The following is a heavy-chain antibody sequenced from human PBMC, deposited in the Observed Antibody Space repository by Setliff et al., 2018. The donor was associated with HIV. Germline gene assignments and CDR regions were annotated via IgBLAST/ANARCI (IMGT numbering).Heavy chain of an antibody. V-gene: IGHV4-59*11. CDR2: THYSGSS. CDR3: ARDVGLCGVDCWPYFYFDL. D-gene: IGHD2-21*02. CDR1: GGFISNHY. Sequence: TSETLSLTCTLSGGFISNHYWNWIRQPPGKGLEWIGSTHYSGSSYYSPSLKSQVTISLDTSKNQFSLKLSSMTAADTAVYYCARDVGLCGVDCWPYFYFDLWGRGNLVTVSS. J-gene: IGHJ2*01.